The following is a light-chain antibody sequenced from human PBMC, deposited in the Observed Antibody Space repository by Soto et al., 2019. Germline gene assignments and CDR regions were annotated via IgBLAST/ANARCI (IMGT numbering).Light chain of an antibody. CDR3: SSHTSSSALQV. J-gene: IGLJ1*01. CDR1: ISDFVVYNY. CDR2: GVS. Sequence: QSALTQPDSVSGSPGQSITISCTGTISDFVVYNYVSWYQQHPGKAPKLMIYGVSNRPSGVSNRFSGSKSGNTASLTISGLQADDEADYYCSSHTSSSALQVFRPGTKVTVL. V-gene: IGLV2-14*01.